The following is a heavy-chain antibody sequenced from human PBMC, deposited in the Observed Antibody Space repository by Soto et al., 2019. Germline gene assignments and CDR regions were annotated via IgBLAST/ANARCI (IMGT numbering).Heavy chain of an antibody. Sequence: EVQLVESGGGVVQPGGSLRLSCATSGFTFSRYWMTWVRQVPGKWLEWVANINQDGTEKYYLASVKGRFTISRDNAKDSLDLQMNALSADDTAVYYCAKAPDGSGREYYCDYWGQGTLVTVSS. D-gene: IGHD3-10*01. V-gene: IGHV3-7*01. CDR1: GFTFSRYW. J-gene: IGHJ4*02. CDR2: INQDGTEK. CDR3: AKAPDGSGREYYCDY.